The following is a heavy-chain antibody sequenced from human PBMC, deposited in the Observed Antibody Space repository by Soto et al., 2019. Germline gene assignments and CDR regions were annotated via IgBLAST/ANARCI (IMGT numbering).Heavy chain of an antibody. J-gene: IGHJ3*02. V-gene: IGHV3-48*03. Sequence: ESGGGLVQPGGSLRLSCAASGFTFSSYEMNWVRQAPGKGLEWVSYISSSGSTIYYADSVKGRFTISRDNAKNSLYLQMNSLRAEDTAVYYCARGIAYCGGDCYSNAFDIWGQGTMVTVSS. CDR2: ISSSGSTI. CDR1: GFTFSSYE. CDR3: ARGIAYCGGDCYSNAFDI. D-gene: IGHD2-21*02.